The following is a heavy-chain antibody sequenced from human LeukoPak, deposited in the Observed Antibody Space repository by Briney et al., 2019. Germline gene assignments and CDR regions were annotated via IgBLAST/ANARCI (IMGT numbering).Heavy chain of an antibody. CDR3: VSLGYSSSSVRY. V-gene: IGHV3-20*04. CDR2: INWNGGST. CDR1: GFTFDDYG. D-gene: IGHD6-6*01. Sequence: GGSLRLSCAASGFTFDDYGMSWVRHAPGKGLEWVSGINWNGGSTGYADSVKGRFTISRDNSKNTLYLQMNSLRAEDTAVYFCVSLGYSSSSVRYWGQGTLVTVSS. J-gene: IGHJ4*02.